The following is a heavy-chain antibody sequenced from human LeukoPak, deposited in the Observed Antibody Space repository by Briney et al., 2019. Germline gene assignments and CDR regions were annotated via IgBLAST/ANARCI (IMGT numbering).Heavy chain of an antibody. D-gene: IGHD3-22*01. J-gene: IGHJ4*02. CDR3: ARDSLTMIVGRQKRGLDY. CDR1: GFTFSSYA. CDR2: IRSSTTYV. Sequence: GGSLRLSCAASGFTFSSYAMSWVRQAPGKGLEWVSSIRSSTTYVYYADSVKGRFTISRDNAKNSLYLQMSSLRAEDTAVYYCARDSLTMIVGRQKRGLDYWGQGTLVTVSS. V-gene: IGHV3-21*01.